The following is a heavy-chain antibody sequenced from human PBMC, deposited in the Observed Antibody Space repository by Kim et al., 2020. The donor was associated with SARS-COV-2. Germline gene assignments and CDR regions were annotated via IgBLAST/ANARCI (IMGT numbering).Heavy chain of an antibody. Sequence: GGSLRLSCAASGLTFSNYGMHWVRQAPGKGLEWVAVISYDGSNKDYADSVKGRFTISRDNSKNTLYLQMNSLRAEDTAVYYCAKAAIVREADPDYWGQGTLVTVSS. J-gene: IGHJ4*02. D-gene: IGHD3-10*01. V-gene: IGHV3-30*18. CDR3: AKAAIVREADPDY. CDR2: ISYDGSNK. CDR1: GLTFSNYG.